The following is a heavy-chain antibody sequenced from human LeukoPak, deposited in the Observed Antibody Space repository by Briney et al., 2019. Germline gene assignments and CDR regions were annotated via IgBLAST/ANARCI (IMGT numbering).Heavy chain of an antibody. J-gene: IGHJ6*03. CDR1: GGSISSGSYY. V-gene: IGHV4-61*02. CDR3: ARLGGGPAAISYYYYYMDV. CDR2: IYTSGST. D-gene: IGHD2-2*02. Sequence: SQTLSLTCTVSGGSISSGSYYWSWIRQPAGKGLEWIGRIYTSGSTNYNPSLKSRVTISVDTSKNQFSLKLSSVTAADTALYYCARLGGGPAAISYYYYYMDVWGKGTTVTVSS.